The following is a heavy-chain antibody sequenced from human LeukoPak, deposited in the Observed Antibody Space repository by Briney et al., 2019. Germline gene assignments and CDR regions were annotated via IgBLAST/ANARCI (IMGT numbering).Heavy chain of an antibody. D-gene: IGHD3-22*01. J-gene: IGHJ4*02. Sequence: PGGSLRLSCAASGFTFSTYAMHWGRQAPGKGLEYVSAITGNGDTTSYANSVKGRFTISRDNSRNTLYLQMGSLRAEDMAVYYCARGRGYYHDSSGYYGSYFDYWGQGTLVTVSS. V-gene: IGHV3-64*01. CDR3: ARGRGYYHDSSGYYGSYFDY. CDR1: GFTFSTYA. CDR2: ITGNGDTT.